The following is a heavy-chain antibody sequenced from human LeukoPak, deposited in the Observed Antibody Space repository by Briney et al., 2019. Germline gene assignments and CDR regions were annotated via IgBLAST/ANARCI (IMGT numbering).Heavy chain of an antibody. CDR3: ASQAVAFDI. CDR1: GGSISSSSYY. D-gene: IGHD6-19*01. J-gene: IGHJ3*02. V-gene: IGHV4-39*07. Sequence: PSETLSLTCTVSGGSISSSSYYWGWIRQPPGKGLEWIGSIYYSGSTYYNPSLKSRVTISVDTSKNQFSLKLSSVTAADTAVYYCASQAVAFDIWGQGTMVTVSS. CDR2: IYYSGST.